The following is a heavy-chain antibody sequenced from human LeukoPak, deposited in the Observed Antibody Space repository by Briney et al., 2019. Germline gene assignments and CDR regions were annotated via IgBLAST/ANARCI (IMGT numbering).Heavy chain of an antibody. J-gene: IGHJ5*02. CDR1: GFTFSIYG. CDR3: ARDTARVVVPAAIRGP. V-gene: IGHV3-33*01. D-gene: IGHD2-2*02. Sequence: GGSLRLSCAASGFTFSIYGMHWVRQAPGKGLEWVAVIWYDGSNKYYADSVKGRFTISRDNSKNTLYLQMNSLRAEDTAVYYCARDTARVVVPAAIRGPWGQGTLVTVSS. CDR2: IWYDGSNK.